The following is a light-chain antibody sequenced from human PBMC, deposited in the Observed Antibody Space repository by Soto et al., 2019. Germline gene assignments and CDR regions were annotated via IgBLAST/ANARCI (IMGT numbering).Light chain of an antibody. J-gene: IGKJ1*01. CDR2: EAS. CDR3: QHYHSYPWT. V-gene: IGKV1-5*03. Sequence: DIQMTQSPSTLSASVGDRVTITCRASQSISTLLAWYQQKPGKAPNLLIYEASTLESGVPSEFSGRGSGTDFTLTISSLQPDDFATYYCQHYHSYPWTFGQGTKVEIK. CDR1: QSISTL.